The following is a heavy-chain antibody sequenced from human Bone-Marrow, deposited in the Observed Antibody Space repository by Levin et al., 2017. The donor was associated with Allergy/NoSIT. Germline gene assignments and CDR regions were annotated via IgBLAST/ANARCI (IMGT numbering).Heavy chain of an antibody. J-gene: IGHJ4*02. CDR1: GFTFSSYW. CDR2: INEDGTHK. CDR3: AKDSYSKGDY. V-gene: IGHV3-7*04. Sequence: PGGSLRLSCATSGFTFSSYWMSWVRQAPGKGLEWVANINEDGTHKDYVDSVKGRFTISRDNAKNSLYLQMNSLRAEDTAIYYCAKDSYSKGDYWGQGTLVTVSS. D-gene: IGHD5-18*01.